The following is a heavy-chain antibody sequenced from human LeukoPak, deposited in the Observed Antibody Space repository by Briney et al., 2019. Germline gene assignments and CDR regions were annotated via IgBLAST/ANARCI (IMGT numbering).Heavy chain of an antibody. D-gene: IGHD6-6*01. V-gene: IGHV4-4*09. CDR1: GDSISSYY. J-gene: IGHJ4*02. CDR3: ARLTRLSTSPDRYYFDY. CDR2: IYTSGGT. Sequence: MTSETLSLTCTVSGDSISSYYWGWIRQPPGEGLEWIGYIYTSGGTNYIPSLKGRVTISIDTSKNQFSLKLSSVTAADSAVYYCARLTRLSTSPDRYYFDYWGQGTLVTVSS.